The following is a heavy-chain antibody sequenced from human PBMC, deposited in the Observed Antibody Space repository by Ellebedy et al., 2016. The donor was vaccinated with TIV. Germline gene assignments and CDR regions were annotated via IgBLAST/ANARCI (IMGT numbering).Heavy chain of an antibody. Sequence: MPSETLSLTCTVSGGSISSSSDYWGWIRQPPGKGLEWIGSIYYSGSTYYNPSLKSRVTISVDTAKNQFSLKLSSVTAADTAVYYCARQGYRGYSYGATYTPFDYWGQGTLVTVSS. CDR1: GGSISSSSDY. V-gene: IGHV4-39*01. D-gene: IGHD5-18*01. J-gene: IGHJ4*02. CDR2: IYYSGST. CDR3: ARQGYRGYSYGATYTPFDY.